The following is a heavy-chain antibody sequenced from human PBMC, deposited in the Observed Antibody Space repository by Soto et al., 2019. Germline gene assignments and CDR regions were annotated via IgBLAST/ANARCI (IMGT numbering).Heavy chain of an antibody. CDR1: GGSISSGGYY. V-gene: IGHV4-31*03. D-gene: IGHD2-2*03. CDR2: IYYSGST. CDR3: ARTGERWILGYYFDY. Sequence: QVQLQESGPGLVKPSQTLSLTCTVSGGSISSGGYYWSWVRQHPGKGLEWIGYIYYSGSTYYNPSLKSRVTISVDPSKNQFSLKLSSVPAADTAVYYCARTGERWILGYYFDYWGQGTLVTVSS. J-gene: IGHJ4*02.